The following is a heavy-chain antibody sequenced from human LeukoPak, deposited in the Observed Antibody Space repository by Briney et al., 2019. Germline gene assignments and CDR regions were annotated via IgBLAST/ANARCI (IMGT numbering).Heavy chain of an antibody. CDR1: GFTFSSYS. D-gene: IGHD5-18*01. V-gene: IGHV3-21*01. Sequence: GGSLRLSCAASGFTFSSYSMNWVRQAPGKGLEWVSSISSSSYIYYADSVKGRFTISRDNVKNSLYLQMNSLRAEDTAVYYCARDGYSYGPPALDYWGQGTLVTVSS. J-gene: IGHJ4*02. CDR3: ARDGYSYGPPALDY. CDR2: ISSSSYI.